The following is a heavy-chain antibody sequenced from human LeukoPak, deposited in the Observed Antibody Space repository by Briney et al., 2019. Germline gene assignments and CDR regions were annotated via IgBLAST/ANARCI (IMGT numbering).Heavy chain of an antibody. CDR2: IYYSGST. J-gene: IGHJ4*02. V-gene: IGHV4-59*11. Sequence: PSETLSLTCTVSGGSISSHYWSWIRQPPGKGLEWIGYIYYSGSTNYNPSLKSRVTISVDTFKNQFSLKLSSVTAADTAVYYCARGSYSGYAYFDYWGQGTLVTVSS. CDR3: ARGSYSGYAYFDY. CDR1: GGSISSHY. D-gene: IGHD5-12*01.